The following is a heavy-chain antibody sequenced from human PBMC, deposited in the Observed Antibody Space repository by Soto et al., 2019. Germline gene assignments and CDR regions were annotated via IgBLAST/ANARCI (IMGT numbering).Heavy chain of an antibody. CDR2: ISYDGSNK. Sequence: QVQLVESGGGVVQPGRSLRPSCAASGFTFSSYAMHWVRQAPGEGLEWVAVISYDGSNKYYADSVKGRFTISRDNSKNTLYLQMNSLRAEDTAVYYCARDSLRNYGDYGNWFDPWGQGTLVTVSS. V-gene: IGHV3-30-3*01. J-gene: IGHJ5*02. CDR3: ARDSLRNYGDYGNWFDP. CDR1: GFTFSSYA. D-gene: IGHD4-17*01.